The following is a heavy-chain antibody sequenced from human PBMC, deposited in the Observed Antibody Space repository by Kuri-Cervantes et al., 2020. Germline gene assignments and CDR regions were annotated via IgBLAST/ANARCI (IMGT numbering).Heavy chain of an antibody. CDR1: GFTFSRYW. J-gene: IGHJ4*02. CDR3: ARELRNDY. V-gene: IGHV3-7*03. Sequence: LSLTCAASGFTFSRYWMTWVRQAPGKGLEWVANIKQDGSDKYYVDSVKGRFTISRDNAKNSLYLQMNSLGAEDTAVYYCARELRNDYWGQGILVTVSS. CDR2: IKQDGSDK. D-gene: IGHD4-17*01.